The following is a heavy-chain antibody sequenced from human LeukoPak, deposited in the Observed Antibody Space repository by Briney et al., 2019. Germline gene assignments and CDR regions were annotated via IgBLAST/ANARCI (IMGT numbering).Heavy chain of an antibody. Sequence: ASVKVSCKASGYTFTGYYMHWVRQAPGQGLEWMGWSNPNSGGTNYAQKFQGRVTMTRDTSISTAYMELSRLRSDDTAVYYCASKQWLVQRDWFDPWGQGTLVTVSS. CDR2: SNPNSGGT. J-gene: IGHJ5*02. D-gene: IGHD6-19*01. V-gene: IGHV1-2*02. CDR1: GYTFTGYY. CDR3: ASKQWLVQRDWFDP.